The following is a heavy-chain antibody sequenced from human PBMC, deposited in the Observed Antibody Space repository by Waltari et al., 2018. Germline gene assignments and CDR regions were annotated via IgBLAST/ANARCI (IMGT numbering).Heavy chain of an antibody. J-gene: IGHJ4*02. Sequence: QVQLVQSGAEVKKPGASVQVSCTASGYTFTSYAMHWVRPAPGQRLEWRGWINAGNGNTKYSQKFQGRVTITRDTSASTAYMELSSLRSEDTAVYYCARVYGYSSSWYQLHYWGQGTLVTVSS. D-gene: IGHD6-13*01. CDR3: ARVYGYSSSWYQLHY. V-gene: IGHV1-3*01. CDR1: GYTFTSYA. CDR2: INAGNGNT.